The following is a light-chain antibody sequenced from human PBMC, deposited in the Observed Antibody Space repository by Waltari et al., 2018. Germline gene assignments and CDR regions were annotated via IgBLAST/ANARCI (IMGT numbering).Light chain of an antibody. J-gene: IGKJ2*03. V-gene: IGKV2-40*01. Sequence: DIVMTQTPLSLPVTLGEPASISCRSRQSLLDSEDGNTYLEWYLQKPGQSPQLLIYEVSNRASGVPDRFSGSGSDTDFTLKISRVEAEDVGVYYCMQALEFPSFGQGTKVEIK. CDR2: EVS. CDR3: MQALEFPS. CDR1: QSLLDSEDGNTY.